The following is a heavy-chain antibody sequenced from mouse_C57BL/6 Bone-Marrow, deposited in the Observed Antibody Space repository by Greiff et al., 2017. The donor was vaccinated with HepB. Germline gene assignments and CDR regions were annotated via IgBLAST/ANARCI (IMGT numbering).Heavy chain of an antibody. J-gene: IGHJ2*01. V-gene: IGHV5-6*01. D-gene: IGHD1-1*01. CDR1: GFTFSSYG. Sequence: EVQGVESGGDLVKPGGSLKLSCAASGFTFSSYGMSWVRQTPDKRLEWVATISSGGSYTYYPDSVKGRFTISRDNAKNTLYLQMSSLKSEDTAMYYCANYYGSSYFDYWGQGTTLTVSS. CDR3: ANYYGSSYFDY. CDR2: ISSGGSYT.